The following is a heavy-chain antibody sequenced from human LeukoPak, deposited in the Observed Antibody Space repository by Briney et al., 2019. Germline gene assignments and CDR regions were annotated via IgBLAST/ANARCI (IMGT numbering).Heavy chain of an antibody. V-gene: IGHV3-30-3*01. CDR2: ISYDGSNK. CDR1: GFTFSSYA. D-gene: IGHD6-19*01. Sequence: PGGSLRLSCAASGFTFSSYAMHWVRQAPGKGLEWVAVISYDGSNKYYADSVKGRFTISRDNSKNTLYLQMNSLRAEDTAVYYCARDYSSGWETDAFDIWGQGTMVTVSS. CDR3: ARDYSSGWETDAFDI. J-gene: IGHJ3*02.